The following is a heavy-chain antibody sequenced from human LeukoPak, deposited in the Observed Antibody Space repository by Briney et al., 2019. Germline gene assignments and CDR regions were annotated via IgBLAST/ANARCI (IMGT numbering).Heavy chain of an antibody. CDR1: GGSISSSSYY. J-gene: IGHJ5*02. CDR2: IYYSGST. CDR3: AGGGYNNWFDP. D-gene: IGHD3-22*01. V-gene: IGHV4-39*01. Sequence: SETLSLTCTVSGGSISSSSYYWGWIRQPPGKGLEWIGSIYYSGSTYYNPSLKSRVTISVDTSKNQFSLKLSSVTAADTAVYYCAGGGYNNWFDPWGQGTLVTVSS.